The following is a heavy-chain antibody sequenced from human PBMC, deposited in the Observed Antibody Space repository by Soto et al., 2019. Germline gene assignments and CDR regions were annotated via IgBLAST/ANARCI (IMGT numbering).Heavy chain of an antibody. J-gene: IGHJ3*02. CDR1: GYTFTSYY. CDR2: INPSGGST. V-gene: IGHV1-46*01. D-gene: IGHD6-19*01. CDR3: ARDPIAVAVTGDAFDI. Sequence: GASVKVSCKASGYTFTSYYMHWVRQAPGQGLEWMGIINPSGGSTSYAQKFQGRVTMTRDTSTSTVYMELSSLRSEDTAVYYCARDPIAVAVTGDAFDIWGQGTMVTVSS.